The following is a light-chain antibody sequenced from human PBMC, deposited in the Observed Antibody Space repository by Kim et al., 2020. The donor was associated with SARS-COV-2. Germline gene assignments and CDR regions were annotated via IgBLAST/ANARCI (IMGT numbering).Light chain of an antibody. CDR2: GAS. J-gene: IGKJ5*01. Sequence: DIQMTQSPSSLSASVGDSVTITCRASQDIQNDLDWYQQKPGRAPDRLIFGASSLQSGVPSRFSGSGSGTDFTLTISSVQPEDFATYYCLQHYTSPLTFGGGTRLEIK. CDR1: QDIQND. CDR3: LQHYTSPLT. V-gene: IGKV1-17*01.